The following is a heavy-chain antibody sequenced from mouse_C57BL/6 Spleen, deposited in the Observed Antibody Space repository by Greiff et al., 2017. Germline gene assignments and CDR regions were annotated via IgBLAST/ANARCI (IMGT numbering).Heavy chain of an antibody. V-gene: IGHV5-4*01. D-gene: IGHD4-1*01. CDR1: GFTFSSYA. CDR2: ISDGGSYT. CDR3: ARDRGNWFYYYAMDD. Sequence: EVQGVESGGGLVKPGGSLKLSCAASGFTFSSYAMSWVRQTPEKRLEWVATISDGGSYTYYPDNVKGRFTISRDNAKNNLYLQMSHLKSEDTAMYYCARDRGNWFYYYAMDDWGQGTSVTVSS. J-gene: IGHJ4*01.